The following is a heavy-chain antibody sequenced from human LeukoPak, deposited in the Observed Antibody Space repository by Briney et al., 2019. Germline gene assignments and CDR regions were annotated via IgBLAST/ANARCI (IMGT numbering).Heavy chain of an antibody. Sequence: GGSLRLSCTASGFTFRRHWMHWVRQAPGKGLVWVSRINTDGSDTTYADSVKGRFTISRDNAKNTLYLQMNSLRAEDTAVYYCTRGGTAGASGYWGQGTLVTVSP. CDR3: TRGGTAGASGY. CDR2: INTDGSDT. CDR1: GFTFRRHW. J-gene: IGHJ4*02. V-gene: IGHV3-74*01. D-gene: IGHD2-21*02.